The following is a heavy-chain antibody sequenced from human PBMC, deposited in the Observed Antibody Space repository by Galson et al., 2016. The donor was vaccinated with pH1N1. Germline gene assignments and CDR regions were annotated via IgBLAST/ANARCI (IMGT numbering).Heavy chain of an antibody. CDR1: RNTFTSHD. CDR3: ARGQPHWGYSGWY. J-gene: IGHJ4*02. CDR2: MNPNSGNT. D-gene: IGHD1-26*01. Sequence: SVKVSCKASRNTFTSHDINWVRQATGQGLEWMGWMNPNSGNTGYAQKFQGKVTFTRNTSIITAYMELSSLRSEDKAVYYCARGQPHWGYSGWYWGQGTLVTVSS. V-gene: IGHV1-8*03.